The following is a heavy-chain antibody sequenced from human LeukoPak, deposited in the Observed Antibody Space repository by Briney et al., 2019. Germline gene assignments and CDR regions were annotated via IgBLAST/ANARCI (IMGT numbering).Heavy chain of an antibody. CDR2: ASGTDGRT. CDR3: ASRGGQSSFDY. V-gene: IGHV3-23*01. Sequence: GGSLRLSCAASGFTFSSSAMSWVRQAPGMGLEWVSTASGTDGRTYYADSVKGRFTISSDNSKNTLFLQMNSLGAEDTAVYYCASRGGQSSFDYWGQGTLVTVSS. D-gene: IGHD2-15*01. J-gene: IGHJ4*02. CDR1: GFTFSSSA.